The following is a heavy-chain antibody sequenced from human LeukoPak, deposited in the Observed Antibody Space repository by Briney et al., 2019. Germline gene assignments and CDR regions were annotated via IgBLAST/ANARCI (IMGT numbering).Heavy chain of an antibody. V-gene: IGHV3-7*01. CDR3: ARPNIVATRGSFGY. D-gene: IGHD5-12*01. CDR2: IKQDGSEK. J-gene: IGHJ4*02. Sequence: PGGSLRLSCAASGFTFSSYWMSWVRQAPGKGLDWVANIKQDGSEKYYVDSVKGRFTISRDNAKNSLYLQMNSLRAEDTAVYYCARPNIVATRGSFGYWGRGTLVTVSS. CDR1: GFTFSSYW.